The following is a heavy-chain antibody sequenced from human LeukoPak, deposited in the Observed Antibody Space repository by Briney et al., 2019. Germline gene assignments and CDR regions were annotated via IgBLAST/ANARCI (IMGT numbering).Heavy chain of an antibody. CDR1: GGSISSGGYS. CDR2: IYHSGST. V-gene: IGHV4-30-2*01. J-gene: IGHJ4*02. Sequence: SETLSLTCAVSGGSISSGGYSWSWIRQPPGKGLEWIGYIYHSGSTYYNPSLKNRVTISVDRSKSQFSLKLSSVTAADTAVYYCARGGRSRYPPPFDYWGQGTLVTVSS. D-gene: IGHD2-15*01. CDR3: ARGGRSRYPPPFDY.